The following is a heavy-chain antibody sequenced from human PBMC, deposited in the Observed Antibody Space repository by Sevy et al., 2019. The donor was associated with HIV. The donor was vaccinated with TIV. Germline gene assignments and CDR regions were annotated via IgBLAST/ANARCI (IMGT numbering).Heavy chain of an antibody. D-gene: IGHD3-10*01. V-gene: IGHV3-11*04. CDR1: GFTFSDYY. CDR2: ISSSGSTI. CDR3: ARDGLWFGELYPSSYYYYYMDV. J-gene: IGHJ6*03. Sequence: GGSLRLSCAASGFTFSDYYMSWIRQAPGKGLEWVSYISSSGSTIYYADSVKGRFTISRDNAKNSLYLQMNSLRAEDTAVYYCARDGLWFGELYPSSYYYYYMDVWGKGTTVTVSS.